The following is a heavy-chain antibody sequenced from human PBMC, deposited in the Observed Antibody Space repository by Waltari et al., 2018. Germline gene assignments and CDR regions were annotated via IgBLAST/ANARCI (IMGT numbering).Heavy chain of an antibody. CDR3: GRGYDFWSGYPVEF. CDR1: GDSITNYY. D-gene: IGHD3-3*01. V-gene: IGHV4-59*01. J-gene: IGHJ4*02. CDR2: IAYNGKT. Sequence: QVQLQESGPGLVKPSETLSLTCDVSGDSITNYYWNWIRQPPGKELEWIGYIAYNGKTNYNPSLKSRVTISVDTSKTRFSLRLTSVTAADTAVYYCGRGYDFWSGYPVEFWGPGSLVTVSS.